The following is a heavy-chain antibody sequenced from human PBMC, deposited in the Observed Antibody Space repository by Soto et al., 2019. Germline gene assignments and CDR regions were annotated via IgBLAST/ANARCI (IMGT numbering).Heavy chain of an antibody. J-gene: IGHJ4*02. D-gene: IGHD3-10*01. Sequence: QVQLVESGGGVVQSGRSLRLSCAASGFTFSSDGMHWVRQAPGKGLEWVAVISYDGINKYYADSVRGRFTISRDNSNNTLYLQMNSLRAEDTAVYYCAKDGVFGSGSSFDYWGQGTLVTVSS. V-gene: IGHV3-30*18. CDR2: ISYDGINK. CDR1: GFTFSSDG. CDR3: AKDGVFGSGSSFDY.